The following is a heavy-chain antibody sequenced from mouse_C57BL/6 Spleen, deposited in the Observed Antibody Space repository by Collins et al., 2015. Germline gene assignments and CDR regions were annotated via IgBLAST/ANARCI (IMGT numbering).Heavy chain of an antibody. CDR1: GYTFTSYW. J-gene: IGHJ4*01. CDR3: ALITTVVGPYAMDY. CDR2: IYPGSGST. D-gene: IGHD1-1*01. V-gene: IGHV1-55*01. Sequence: QXQQPGAELVKPGASVKMSCKASGYTFTSYWITWVKQRPGQGLEWIGDIYPGSGSTNYNEKFKSKATLTVDTSSSTAYMQLSSLTSEDSAVYYCALITTVVGPYAMDYWGQGTSVTVSS.